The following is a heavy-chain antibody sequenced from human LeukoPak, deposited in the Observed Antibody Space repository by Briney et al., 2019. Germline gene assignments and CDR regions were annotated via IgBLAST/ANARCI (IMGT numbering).Heavy chain of an antibody. D-gene: IGHD4-11*01. CDR1: DDSITMYY. V-gene: IGHV4-59*01. Sequence: PSETLSLTCTVSDDSITMYYWTWIRQPPGKGLEWIGYVDHTGSTKFNPSLNGRVSISRDTSKNLFSLRLRSVTAADAAVYFCARGRVSSSTWYSTYYYYFYMDVWGKGTTVTVSS. CDR3: ARGRVSSSTWYSTYYYYFYMDV. J-gene: IGHJ6*03. CDR2: VDHTGST.